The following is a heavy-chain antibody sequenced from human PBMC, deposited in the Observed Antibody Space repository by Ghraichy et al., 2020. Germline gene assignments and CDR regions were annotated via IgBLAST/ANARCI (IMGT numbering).Heavy chain of an antibody. CDR3: ARDISEYGDYYFDY. Sequence: GSLRLSCAASGFTFSSYAMHWVRQAPGKGLEYVSAISSNGGSTYYANSVKGRFTISRDNSKNTLYLQMGSLRAEDMAVYYCARDISEYGDYYFDYWGQGTLVTVSS. D-gene: IGHD4-17*01. J-gene: IGHJ4*02. V-gene: IGHV3-64*01. CDR2: ISSNGGST. CDR1: GFTFSSYA.